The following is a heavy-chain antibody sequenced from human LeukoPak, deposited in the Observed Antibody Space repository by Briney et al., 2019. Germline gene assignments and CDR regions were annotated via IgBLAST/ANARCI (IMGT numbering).Heavy chain of an antibody. CDR2: ISSSSSTI. Sequence: GGSLRLSCAASGFTFSSYSMNWVRQAPGKGLEWVSYISSSSSTIYYADSVKGRFTISRDNAKNSLYLQMNSLRVEDTAIYYWGGGDKNGNVFPPGGQEPLAPV. CDR1: GFTFSSYS. D-gene: IGHD3-10*02. V-gene: IGHV3-48*01. J-gene: IGHJ5*02. CDR3: GGGDKNGNVFPP.